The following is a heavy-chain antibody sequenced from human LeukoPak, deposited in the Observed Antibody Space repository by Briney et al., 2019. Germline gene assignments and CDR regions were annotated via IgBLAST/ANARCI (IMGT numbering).Heavy chain of an antibody. CDR1: GFTFSGYE. CDR3: ARDGRGYYDSSGYPDY. CDR2: ISFSGKTI. V-gene: IGHV3-48*03. J-gene: IGHJ4*02. Sequence: GGSLRLSCAASGFTFSGYEMNWVRQAPGKGLEWVSYISFSGKTIYYADSVKGRFTISRDNAKNSLYLQMDSLRAEDTAVYYCARDGRGYYDSSGYPDYWGQGTLVTVSS. D-gene: IGHD3-22*01.